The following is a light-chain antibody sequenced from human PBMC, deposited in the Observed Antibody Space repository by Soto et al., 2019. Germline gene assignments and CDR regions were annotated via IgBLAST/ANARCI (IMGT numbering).Light chain of an antibody. V-gene: IGLV1-44*01. CDR3: AAWDASLNGVV. CDR2: NNN. Sequence: QSVLTQPPSASGTPGQRVTISCSGSSSNIGSNTVNWYQQLPATAPKLLIYNNNQQPSGGPDRFFGSKFCTSAALAISGLQSEDEDDYYCAAWDASLNGVVFGGGTKVTVL. CDR1: SSNIGSNT. J-gene: IGLJ2*01.